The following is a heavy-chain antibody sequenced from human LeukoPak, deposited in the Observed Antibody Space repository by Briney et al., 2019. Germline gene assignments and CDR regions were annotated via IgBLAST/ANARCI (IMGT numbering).Heavy chain of an antibody. J-gene: IGHJ3*01. D-gene: IGHD3-22*01. CDR1: GGSISRSSYY. Sequence: SETLSLTCTVSGGSISRSSYYWGWIRQPPGKGLEWIGTIYYGGNTYCNPSLKSRVTMSVDTSKNQLSLKLTSVTAADTAVYYCARHDSSGPYNAFDVWGQGTMVTVSS. CDR2: IYYGGNT. V-gene: IGHV4-39*01. CDR3: ARHDSSGPYNAFDV.